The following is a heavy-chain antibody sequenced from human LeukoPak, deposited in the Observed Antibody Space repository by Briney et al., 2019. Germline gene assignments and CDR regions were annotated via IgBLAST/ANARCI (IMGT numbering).Heavy chain of an antibody. J-gene: IGHJ5*02. CDR3: ARDVLSETWFDP. V-gene: IGHV4-59*01. CDR1: GGSISSYY. D-gene: IGHD2-15*01. CDR2: IYYSGST. Sequence: PSETLSLTCTGSGGSISSYYWSWIRQPPGKGLEGIGYIYYSGSTNYNPSLKSRVTIAVDTSKHQFSLKLSSVTAADTAVYYCARDVLSETWFDPWGQGTLVTVSS.